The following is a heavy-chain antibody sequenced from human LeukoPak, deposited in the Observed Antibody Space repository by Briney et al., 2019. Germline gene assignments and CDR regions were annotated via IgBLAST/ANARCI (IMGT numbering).Heavy chain of an antibody. CDR3: ARRAVVPAAMDY. J-gene: IGHJ4*02. V-gene: IGHV4-4*02. CDR2: IFHSGST. Sequence: SETLSLTCAVSGGPLSSNYWWNWVRQPPGKGLEWIGEIFHSGSTNYNPSLKSRVTISVDTSKNQFSLKLSSVTAADTAVYYCARRAVVPAAMDYWGQGTLVTVSS. CDR1: GGPLSSNYW. D-gene: IGHD2-2*01.